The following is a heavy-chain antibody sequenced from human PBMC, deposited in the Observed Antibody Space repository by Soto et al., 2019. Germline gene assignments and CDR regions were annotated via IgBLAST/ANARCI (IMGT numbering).Heavy chain of an antibody. CDR1: GFTISSYA. D-gene: IGHD3-10*01. V-gene: IGHV3-21*01. J-gene: IGHJ6*03. Sequence: WGSMRQSCAASGFTISSYAMSRVSQAPGKGLEWVSAISSSSSYIYYADSVKGRFTISRDNAKNSLYLQMNSLRAEDTAVYYCARNYYGSGSFIHYYMDVWGKGTTVTVSS. CDR3: ARNYYGSGSFIHYYMDV. CDR2: ISSSSSYI.